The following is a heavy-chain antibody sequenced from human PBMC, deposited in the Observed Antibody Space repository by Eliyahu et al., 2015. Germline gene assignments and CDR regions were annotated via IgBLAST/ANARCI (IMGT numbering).Heavy chain of an antibody. CDR1: GXSISXGSSY. D-gene: IGHD1-26*01. V-gene: IGHV4-39*02. J-gene: IGHJ4*02. CDR3: ARRPGEFSGNFGTGFDS. CDR2: IYSSRSI. Sequence: QLHLQESGPGLVKPSETLSLTCIVXGXSISXGSSYWDWIRQPPGQGLEWIGSIYSSRSIYYNPSLRTRLTISMDTSKNHISLRLSSVTAADTAVYFCARRPGEFSGNFGTGFDSWGQGTLVTVSS.